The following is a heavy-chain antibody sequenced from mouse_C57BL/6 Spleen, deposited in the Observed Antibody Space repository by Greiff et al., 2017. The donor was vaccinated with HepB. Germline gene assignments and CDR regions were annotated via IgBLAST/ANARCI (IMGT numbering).Heavy chain of an antibody. J-gene: IGHJ4*01. D-gene: IGHD1-1*01. CDR3: ARGGYYYGSSDAMDY. Sequence: VQLQQSDAELVKPGASVKISCKVSGYTFTDHTIHWMKQRPEQGLEWIGYIYPRDGSTKYNEKFKGKATLTADKSSSTAYMQLNSLKSEDSAVYFCARGGYYYGSSDAMDYWGQGTSVTVSS. V-gene: IGHV1-78*01. CDR1: GYTFTDHT. CDR2: IYPRDGST.